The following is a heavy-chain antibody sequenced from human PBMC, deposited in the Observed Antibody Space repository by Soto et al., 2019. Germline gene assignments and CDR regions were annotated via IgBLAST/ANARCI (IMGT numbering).Heavy chain of an antibody. CDR1: GFSLTTSAVA. Sequence: QITLQESGPTLVKPTQTLTLTCTFSGFSLTTSAVAVGWIRQPPGRALEWLAIVYGSDDKFYSPSLRTRLTLSKDNSKNQVVLTLTDMSPVDTGTCFCVRRYDPYNFHYWVQGTLVTVSS. CDR3: VRRYDPYNFHY. V-gene: IGHV2-5*04. CDR2: VYGSDDK. D-gene: IGHD1-1*01. J-gene: IGHJ4*02.